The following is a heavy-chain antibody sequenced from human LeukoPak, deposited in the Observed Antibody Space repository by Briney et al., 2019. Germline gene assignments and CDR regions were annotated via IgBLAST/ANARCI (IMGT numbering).Heavy chain of an antibody. V-gene: IGHV1-2*02. CDR2: INPNSGGT. Sequence: ASVKVSCKASGYTFTGYYMHWVRQAPGQGLEWMGWINPNSGGTNYAQKFQGRVTMTRDTSISTAYMELSRLRSDDTAVYYRAREGLWSGYLDYWGQGTLVTVSS. CDR3: AREGLWSGYLDY. CDR1: GYTFTGYY. D-gene: IGHD3-3*01. J-gene: IGHJ4*02.